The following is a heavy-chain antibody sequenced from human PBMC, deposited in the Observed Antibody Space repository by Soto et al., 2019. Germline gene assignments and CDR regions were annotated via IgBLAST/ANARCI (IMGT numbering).Heavy chain of an antibody. V-gene: IGHV3-66*01. D-gene: IGHD6-6*01. J-gene: IGHJ5*01. CDR1: GFTVSNNY. CDR3: AVYAPRHWFDS. CDR2: IYVGGYT. Sequence: EVQLVESGGDLVQPGGSLRLSCAASGFTVSNNYMTWVRQAPGKRLEWVSLIYVGGYTYYADSVKGRFTISRDNSKNTLYLQMNSLRAEDTAVYYCAVYAPRHWFDSWGQGTLVTVSS.